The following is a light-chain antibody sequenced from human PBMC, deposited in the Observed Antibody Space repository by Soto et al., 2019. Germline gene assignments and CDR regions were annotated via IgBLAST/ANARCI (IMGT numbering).Light chain of an antibody. V-gene: IGKV3-11*01. J-gene: IGKJ3*01. CDR1: QSVSRY. CDR3: QQRSSWPLFT. Sequence: IVLTQSPATPSLSPGERATLSCRASQSVSRYLAWFQHKPGQPPRLLIYDASNRATGIPARFSGSGSGTDFTLTISSLEPEDFAVYYCQQRSSWPLFTFGPGTKLEIK. CDR2: DAS.